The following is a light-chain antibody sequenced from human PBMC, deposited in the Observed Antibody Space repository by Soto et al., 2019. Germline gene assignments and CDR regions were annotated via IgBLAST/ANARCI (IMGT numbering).Light chain of an antibody. Sequence: DIQMTQSPSILSASVGDRVTITCRASQTISNWLAWYQQKPGKAPKLLIYKASTLQSGVPSRFSGSGSGTAFILTITSLQPDEFATYYCQQYNSYSFGQGTKLEIK. CDR1: QTISNW. V-gene: IGKV1-5*03. CDR2: KAS. J-gene: IGKJ2*01. CDR3: QQYNSYS.